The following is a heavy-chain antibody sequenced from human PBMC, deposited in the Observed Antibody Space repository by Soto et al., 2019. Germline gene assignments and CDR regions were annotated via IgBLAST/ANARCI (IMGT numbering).Heavy chain of an antibody. V-gene: IGHV2-5*02. Sequence: QITLKESGPTLVKPTQTLTLTCTFSGFSLSTSGVGVGWIRQPPGKALEWLALIYWDDDKRYSPSLKSRLTLVKDTSNTQVVLTMTNMEPVDTATYYCAHSRIAVAGTPVAHLDFQHWGQGTLVTFSS. D-gene: IGHD6-19*01. J-gene: IGHJ1*01. CDR2: IYWDDDK. CDR3: AHSRIAVAGTPVAHLDFQH. CDR1: GFSLSTSGVG.